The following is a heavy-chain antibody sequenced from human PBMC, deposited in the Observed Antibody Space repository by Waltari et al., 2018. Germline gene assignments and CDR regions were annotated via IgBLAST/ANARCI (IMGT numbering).Heavy chain of an antibody. D-gene: IGHD3-16*01. CDR2: ISWDGSNT. Sequence: EVQLVESGGVGVQPGGSLRRCCAASGFNFYAYAMHWVRQAPGKGLEWVSLISWDGSNTYYADSVKGRFTISRDNSKNSVYLQINSLRAEDTALYYCAKGGYYYYYMDVWGKGTTVTVAS. J-gene: IGHJ6*03. CDR3: AKGGYYYYYMDV. CDR1: GFNFYAYA. V-gene: IGHV3-43D*03.